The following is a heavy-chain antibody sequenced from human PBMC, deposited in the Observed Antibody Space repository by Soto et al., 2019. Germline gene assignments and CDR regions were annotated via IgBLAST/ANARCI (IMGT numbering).Heavy chain of an antibody. Sequence: GGSLRLSCAASGFTFSTFWMSWVRQAPGKGLEWVASIKQDGSEKHYVDPVKGRFTISRDNARNSLYVQMSSLRAEDTAVYYCARVWNNGRFDYWGQGTLVTVSS. D-gene: IGHD3-3*01. CDR3: ARVWNNGRFDY. CDR1: GFTFSTFW. CDR2: IKQDGSEK. V-gene: IGHV3-7*01. J-gene: IGHJ4*02.